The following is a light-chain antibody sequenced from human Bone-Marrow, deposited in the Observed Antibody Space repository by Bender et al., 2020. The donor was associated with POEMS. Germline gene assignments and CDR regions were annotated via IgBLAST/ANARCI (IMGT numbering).Light chain of an antibody. V-gene: IGLV1-44*01. CDR2: STN. J-gene: IGLJ3*02. CDR3: SAWDDSLRGRV. Sequence: QSVLTQPPSASATPGQRVTISCSGTTSNIGTNTVHWYQQLPGTAPKLLIYSTNQRPSGVPDRFSGSKSGTSASLAITGLQSEDEADYYCSAWDDSLRGRVFGGGTKLTVL. CDR1: TSNIGTNT.